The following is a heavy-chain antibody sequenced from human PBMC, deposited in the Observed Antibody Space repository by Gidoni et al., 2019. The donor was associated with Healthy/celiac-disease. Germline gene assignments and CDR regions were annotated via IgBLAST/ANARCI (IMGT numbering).Heavy chain of an antibody. Sequence: QVQLQQWGAGLLKPAETLSLICAVYGGSVSGYYGSWIRQPPGKGLECIGEINHSGSTNYSPSLTSRVTISVYTSKNQFSLKLSSVTASDTAVYYCAIGLEGLDVWGQGTTVTVSS. CDR2: INHSGST. V-gene: IGHV4-34*01. J-gene: IGHJ6*02. CDR3: AIGLEGLDV. CDR1: GGSVSGYY.